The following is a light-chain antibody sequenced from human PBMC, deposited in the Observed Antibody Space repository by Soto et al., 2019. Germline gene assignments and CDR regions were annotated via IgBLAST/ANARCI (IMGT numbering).Light chain of an antibody. CDR3: VSFAGGTYV. Sequence: QSALTQPRSVSGSPGQSVTISCTGPSIDVGGSNYVSWYQQHPGKAPKLMIYDVSERPSGVPDRFSGSKSGNTASLTISGLQAEDEADYYCVSFAGGTYVFGTGTKVTVL. J-gene: IGLJ1*01. CDR2: DVS. CDR1: SIDVGGSNY. V-gene: IGLV2-11*01.